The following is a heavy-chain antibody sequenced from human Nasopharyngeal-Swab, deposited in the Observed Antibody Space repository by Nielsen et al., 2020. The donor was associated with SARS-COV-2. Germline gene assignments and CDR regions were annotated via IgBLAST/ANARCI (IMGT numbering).Heavy chain of an antibody. CDR3: ARDPANLYYYDSSGCPDY. J-gene: IGHJ4*02. D-gene: IGHD3-22*01. Sequence: GGSLRLSCAASGFTFSSYGMHWVRQAPGKGLGWVAVIWYDGSNKYYADSVKGRFTISRDNSKNTLYLQMNSLRAEDTAVYYCARDPANLYYYDSSGCPDYWGQGTLVTVSS. CDR2: IWYDGSNK. CDR1: GFTFSSYG. V-gene: IGHV3-33*01.